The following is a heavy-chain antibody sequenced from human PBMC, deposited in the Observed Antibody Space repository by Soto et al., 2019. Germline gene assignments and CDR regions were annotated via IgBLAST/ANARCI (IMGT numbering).Heavy chain of an antibody. J-gene: IGHJ5*02. Sequence: GASVKVSCKASGGTFSSYTISWVRQAPGQGLEWMGRIIPILGIANYAQKFQGRVTITADKSTSTAYMELSSLRSEDTAVYYCARTYYDILTGYYNWFDPWGQGTLVTVSS. CDR2: IIPILGIA. D-gene: IGHD3-9*01. CDR3: ARTYYDILTGYYNWFDP. CDR1: GGTFSSYT. V-gene: IGHV1-69*02.